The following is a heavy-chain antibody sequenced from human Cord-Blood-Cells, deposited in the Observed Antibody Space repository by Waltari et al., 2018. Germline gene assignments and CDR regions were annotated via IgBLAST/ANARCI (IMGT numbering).Heavy chain of an antibody. Sequence: QVQLQQWGAGLLKPSETLYLTCAVYGGSFSGYYWRWIRQPPGKGLEWIGEINHSGSTNYTPSLKSRVTISVDTSKNQFSLKLSSVTAADTAVYYCSRGGYDSSGYYYYYYYGMDVWGQGP. CDR3: SRGGYDSSGYYYYYYYGMDV. V-gene: IGHV4-34*01. CDR2: INHSGST. J-gene: IGHJ6*02. D-gene: IGHD3-22*01. CDR1: GGSFSGYY.